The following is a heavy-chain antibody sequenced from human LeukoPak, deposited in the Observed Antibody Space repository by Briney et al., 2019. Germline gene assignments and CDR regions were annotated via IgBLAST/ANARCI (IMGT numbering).Heavy chain of an antibody. V-gene: IGHV3-30*03. J-gene: IGHJ3*02. CDR2: ISSDGSNK. Sequence: PGGSLRLSCAASGFTFSSYGMHWVRQAPGKGLEWVAVISSDGSNKYYADSVKGRFTTSRDNSKNTLYLQMNSLRAEDTAVYYCARDQRFGELLFWSAFDIWGQGTMVTVSS. CDR3: ARDQRFGELLFWSAFDI. D-gene: IGHD3-10*01. CDR1: GFTFSSYG.